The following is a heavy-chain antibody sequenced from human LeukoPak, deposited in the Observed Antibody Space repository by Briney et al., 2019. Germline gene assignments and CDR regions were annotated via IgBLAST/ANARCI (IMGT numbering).Heavy chain of an antibody. J-gene: IGHJ3*02. CDR1: GYTFTGYY. CDR3: ARDGGTLDAFDI. D-gene: IGHD3-16*01. Sequence: GASVKVSCKASGYTFTGYYMHWVRQAPGQGLEWMGWISAYNGNTNYAQKLQGRVTMTTDTSTSTACMELRSLRSDDTAVYYCARDGGTLDAFDIWGQGTMVTVSS. V-gene: IGHV1-18*04. CDR2: ISAYNGNT.